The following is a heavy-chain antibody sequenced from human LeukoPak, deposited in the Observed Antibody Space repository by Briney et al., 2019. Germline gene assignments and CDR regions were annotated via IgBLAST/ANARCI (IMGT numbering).Heavy chain of an antibody. J-gene: IGHJ4*02. CDR3: ARGSPGYDSSDYYYESQRVFDY. V-gene: IGHV1-2*06. Sequence: GASAKVSCKASGYTFTGYYMHWVRQAPGQGLEWMGRINPNSGGTNYAQKFQGRVTMTRDTSISTAYMELSRLRSDDTAVYYCARGSPGYDSSDYYYESQRVFDYWGQGTLVTVSS. CDR2: INPNSGGT. CDR1: GYTFTGYY. D-gene: IGHD3-22*01.